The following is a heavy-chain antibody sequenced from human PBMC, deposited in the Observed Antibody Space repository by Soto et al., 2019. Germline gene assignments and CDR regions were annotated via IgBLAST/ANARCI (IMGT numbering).Heavy chain of an antibody. CDR2: VNDRGGST. CDR1: GFTFWNFA. CDR3: ARWGSGTNFYYHYAMDV. Sequence: EVQLLESGGGLVQPGGSLRLSCSTSGFTFWNFAMAWVRQGPGKGLERVSTVNDRGGSTYYADSVKGRFTISRDDSENTLHLQMSSLRTDDTAIYYCARWGSGTNFYYHYAMDVWGQGTTVTVSS. J-gene: IGHJ6*02. D-gene: IGHD3-16*01. V-gene: IGHV3-23*01.